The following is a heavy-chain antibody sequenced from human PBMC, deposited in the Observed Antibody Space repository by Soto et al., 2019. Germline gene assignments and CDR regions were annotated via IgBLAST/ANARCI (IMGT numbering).Heavy chain of an antibody. J-gene: IGHJ5*02. V-gene: IGHV1-18*04. Sequence: ASVKVSCKASGYTFTSYGISWVRQAPGQGLEWMGWISAYNGNTNYAQKLQGRVTMTTDTSTSTAYMELRSLRSDDTAVYYCARDGSIYYYDSSGYVPYWFDPWGQGTLVTVS. D-gene: IGHD3-22*01. CDR1: GYTFTSYG. CDR3: ARDGSIYYYDSSGYVPYWFDP. CDR2: ISAYNGNT.